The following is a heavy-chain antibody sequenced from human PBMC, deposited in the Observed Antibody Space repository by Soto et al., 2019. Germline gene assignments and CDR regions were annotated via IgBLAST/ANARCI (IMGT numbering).Heavy chain of an antibody. J-gene: IGHJ6*02. Sequence: SVKVSCKASGGTFSSYAISWVRQAPGQGLEWMGGIIPIFGTANYAQKFQGRVTITADESTSTAYMELSSLRSEDTAVYYCARGDIVVVPAAIRARYYYYGMDVWGQGTTVTVSS. V-gene: IGHV1-69*13. CDR1: GGTFSSYA. CDR2: IIPIFGTA. CDR3: ARGDIVVVPAAIRARYYYYGMDV. D-gene: IGHD2-2*02.